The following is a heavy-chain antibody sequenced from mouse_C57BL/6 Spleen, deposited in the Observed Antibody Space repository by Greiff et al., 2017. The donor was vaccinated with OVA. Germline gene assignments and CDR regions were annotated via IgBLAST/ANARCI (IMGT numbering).Heavy chain of an antibody. D-gene: IGHD1-2*01. J-gene: IGHJ2*01. CDR1: GFTFSSYT. CDR3: SWNSYCSYYFDY. V-gene: IGHV5-9*01. Sequence: EVKLVESGGGLVKPGGSLKLSCAASGFTFSSYTMSWVRQTPEQRLEWVATISGGGGNPYYPDSVKGRFTISRDNAKNTLYLPMRRLRSEDTALYYCSWNSYCSYYFDYWGQGTTLTVSS. CDR2: ISGGGGNP.